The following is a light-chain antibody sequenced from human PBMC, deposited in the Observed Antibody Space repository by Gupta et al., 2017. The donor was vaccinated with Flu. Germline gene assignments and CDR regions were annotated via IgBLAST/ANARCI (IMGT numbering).Light chain of an antibody. CDR2: LGY. J-gene: IGKJ2*03. CDR3: RQGLQTPPS. Sequence: IVMTQSPVSLPVTPGEPAAISCRSSQSLRHSNGYNYLDWYLQKPGQSPQLLIYLGYNRASGVPDRFSGSGSGTDFTLKITRVEAEDVGFYYCRQGLQTPPSFGQGTKLEIK. CDR1: QSLRHSNGYNY. V-gene: IGKV2-28*01.